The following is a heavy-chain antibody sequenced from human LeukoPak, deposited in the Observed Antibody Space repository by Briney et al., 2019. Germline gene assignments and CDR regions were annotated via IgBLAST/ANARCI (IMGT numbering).Heavy chain of an antibody. CDR3: ARVRGDPLYSRIYYFDY. Sequence: PGESLKISCKASGYTFTSYDINWVRQATGQGLEWMGWMNPNSGNTGYAQKFQGRVTMTRNTSISTAYMELSSLRSEDTAVYYCARVRGDPLYSRIYYFDYWGQGTLVTVSS. CDR1: GYTFTSYD. V-gene: IGHV1-8*01. CDR2: MNPNSGNT. J-gene: IGHJ4*02. D-gene: IGHD6-13*01.